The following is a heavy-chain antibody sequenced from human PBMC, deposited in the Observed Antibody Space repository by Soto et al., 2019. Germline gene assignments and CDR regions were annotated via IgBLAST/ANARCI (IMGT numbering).Heavy chain of an antibody. J-gene: IGHJ4*02. CDR3: ARHSGYDYVFDY. D-gene: IGHD5-12*01. CDR2: MNPNNGDT. Sequence: ASVKVSCTASGYTFSNYGITWVRQAPGQGLEWMGWMNPNNGDTIFAQKFQGRVTMTRDTSTSTAYMELSSLRFDDTAVYFCARHSGYDYVFDYWGRGTLVTVSS. V-gene: IGHV1-2*02. CDR1: GYTFSNYG.